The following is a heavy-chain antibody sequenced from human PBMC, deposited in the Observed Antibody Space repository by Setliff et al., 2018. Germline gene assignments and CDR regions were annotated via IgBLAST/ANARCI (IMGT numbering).Heavy chain of an antibody. CDR2: TRNKVSNYIT. CDR3: ARDVGYTYGLGDGEPVLQRWAVALIIIPINECKPLQGLS. J-gene: IGHJ5*01. CDR1: GFTFSDYS. D-gene: IGHD5-18*01. Sequence: GGSLRLSCATSGFTFSDYSMDWVRQAPGKGLEWIGRTRNKVSNYITEYAASVKGRFTISRDDSKNSMFLQMNSLKTEDTAVYYCARDVGYTYGLGDGEPVLQRWAVALIIIPINECKPLQGLSWG. V-gene: IGHV3-72*01.